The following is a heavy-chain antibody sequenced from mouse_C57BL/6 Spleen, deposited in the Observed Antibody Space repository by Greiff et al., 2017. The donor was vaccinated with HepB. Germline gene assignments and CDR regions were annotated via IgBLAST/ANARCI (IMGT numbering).Heavy chain of an antibody. CDR2: IHPNSGST. D-gene: IGHD1-1*01. CDR3: ARNDGSRYYAMDY. J-gene: IGHJ4*01. V-gene: IGHV1-64*01. CDR1: GYTFTSYW. Sequence: QVQLQQPGAELVKPGASVKLSCKASGYTFTSYWMHWVKQRPGQGLEWIGMIHPNSGSTNYNEKFKSKATLTVDKSSSTAYMQLSSLTSEDSAVYYCARNDGSRYYAMDYWGQGTSVTVSS.